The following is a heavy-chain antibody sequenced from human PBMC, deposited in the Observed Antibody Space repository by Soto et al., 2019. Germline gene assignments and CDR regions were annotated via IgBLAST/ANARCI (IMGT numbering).Heavy chain of an antibody. J-gene: IGHJ4*02. V-gene: IGHV3-21*01. D-gene: IGHD1-26*01. CDR2: ISSSSKYI. CDR3: ARDPDAEYSGNYHTPRSLDS. CDR1: GVTFSSYA. Sequence: GGSLRLSCAASGVTFSSYAMNWVRQAPGKGLEWVSSISSSSKYIYYTDSVKGRFTISRDNAKNSLYLQMNGLRAEDTALYYCARDPDAEYSGNYHTPRSLDSWGQGTQVTVSS.